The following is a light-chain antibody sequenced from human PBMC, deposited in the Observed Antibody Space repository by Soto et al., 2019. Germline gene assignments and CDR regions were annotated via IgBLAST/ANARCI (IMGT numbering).Light chain of an antibody. V-gene: IGKV1-5*03. Sequence: DIHMTQSPSTLSGSVGDRVTITCRASQTISSWLAWYQQKPGKAPKLLIYKASTLKSGVPSRFSGSGSGTEFTLTISSLQPDDFATYYCQHYNSYLEAFGQGTKVDIK. CDR3: QHYNSYLEA. J-gene: IGKJ1*01. CDR2: KAS. CDR1: QTISSW.